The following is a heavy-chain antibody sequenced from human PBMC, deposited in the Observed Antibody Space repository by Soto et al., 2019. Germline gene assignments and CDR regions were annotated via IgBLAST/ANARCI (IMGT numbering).Heavy chain of an antibody. CDR1: GGSISSSSYY. Sequence: SETLSLTCTVSGGSISSSSYYWGWIRQPPGKGLEWIGCIYYSGSTYYNPSLKSRVTISVDTSKNQFSLKLSSVTAADTAVYYCARRLYYDSSGFEGGGMDVWGQGTTVTVSS. V-gene: IGHV4-39*01. J-gene: IGHJ6*02. D-gene: IGHD3-22*01. CDR2: IYYSGST. CDR3: ARRLYYDSSGFEGGGMDV.